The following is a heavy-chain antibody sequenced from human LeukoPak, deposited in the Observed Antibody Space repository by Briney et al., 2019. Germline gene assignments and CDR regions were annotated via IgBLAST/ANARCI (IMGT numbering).Heavy chain of an antibody. V-gene: IGHV3-11*04. CDR1: GFSFSDYS. J-gene: IGHJ4*02. CDR3: ARDLAISGEFDY. D-gene: IGHD2-21*01. Sequence: GGSLRLSCEASGFSFSDYSMTWIRQAPGKGLEWVSYISATSSTIYYADSVKGRFTVSRDNAKNSLYLQMNSLRAEDTAVYYCARDLAISGEFDYWGQGTLVTVSS. CDR2: ISATSSTI.